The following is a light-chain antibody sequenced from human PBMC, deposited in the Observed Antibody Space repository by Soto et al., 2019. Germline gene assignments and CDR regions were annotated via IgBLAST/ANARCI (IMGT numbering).Light chain of an antibody. CDR3: QQYNSYSRT. V-gene: IGKV1-5*01. CDR2: DAS. J-gene: IGKJ1*01. Sequence: DIQMTQSPTSLSAPVGDSVTIACRVSQSISSWLAWYQQKSGKAPKLLIYDASSLESGVPSRFIGSGSGTEFTLTISSLQPDDFATYYCQQYNSYSRTFVQGTKVDI. CDR1: QSISSW.